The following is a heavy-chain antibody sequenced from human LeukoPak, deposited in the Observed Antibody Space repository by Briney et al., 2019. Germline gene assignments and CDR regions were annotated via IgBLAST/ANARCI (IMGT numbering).Heavy chain of an antibody. D-gene: IGHD6-19*01. CDR2: IHHSGST. J-gene: IGHJ5*02. CDR3: AREALRAGSAVAFDP. V-gene: IGHV4-30-2*01. Sequence: PSQTLSLTCTVSGGSISSGGYYWSWIRQPPGKGLEWIGYIHHSGSTYYNPSLKSRVTISVDTSKNQFSLKLSSVTAADTAVYYCAREALRAGSAVAFDPWGQGTLVTVSS. CDR1: GGSISSGGYY.